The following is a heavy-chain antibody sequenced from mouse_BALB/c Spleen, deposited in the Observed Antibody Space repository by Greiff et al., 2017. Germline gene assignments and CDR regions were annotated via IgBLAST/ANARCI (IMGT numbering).Heavy chain of an antibody. D-gene: IGHD2-3*01. CDR1: GYSITSGYY. CDR3: ARDRGWLLRGWFAY. J-gene: IGHJ3*01. V-gene: IGHV3-6*02. CDR2: ISYDGSN. Sequence: EVKLEESGPGLVKPSQSLSLTCSVTGYSITSGYYWNWIRQFPGNKLEWMGYISYDGSNNYNPSLKNRISITRDTSKNQFFLKLNSVTTEDTATYYCARDRGWLLRGWFAYWGQGTLVTVSA.